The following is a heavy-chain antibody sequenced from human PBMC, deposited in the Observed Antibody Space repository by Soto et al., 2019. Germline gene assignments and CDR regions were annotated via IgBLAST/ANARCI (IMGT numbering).Heavy chain of an antibody. Sequence: GGSLRLSCAASGFTFSSYAMHWVRQAPGKGLEWVAVISYDGSNKYYADSVKGRFTISRDNSKNTLYLQMNSLRAEDTAVYYCARDHGLSRWLRLKENYYYGMDVWGQGTTVTVSS. J-gene: IGHJ6*02. V-gene: IGHV3-30-3*01. CDR1: GFTFSSYA. D-gene: IGHD5-12*01. CDR2: ISYDGSNK. CDR3: ARDHGLSRWLRLKENYYYGMDV.